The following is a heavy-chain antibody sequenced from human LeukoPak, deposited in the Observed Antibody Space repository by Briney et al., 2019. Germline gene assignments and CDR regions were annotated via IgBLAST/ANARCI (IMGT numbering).Heavy chain of an antibody. Sequence: GGSLRLSCAASGFXFSTYWIHWVRQTPGKGLVWVSRIYADGSGTTYADSVKGRFTISRDNAKNTLYLQMNSLRAEDAALYYCARDRGYSFDLWGQGALVTVSS. CDR1: GFXFSTYW. CDR3: ARDRGYSFDL. J-gene: IGHJ4*02. V-gene: IGHV3-74*01. D-gene: IGHD5-18*01. CDR2: IYADGSGT.